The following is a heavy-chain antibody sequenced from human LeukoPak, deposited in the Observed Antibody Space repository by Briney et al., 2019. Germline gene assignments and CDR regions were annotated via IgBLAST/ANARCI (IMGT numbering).Heavy chain of an antibody. CDR3: AKGSSPFDY. Sequence: SGGSLRLSCAASGFTFSSYSMNWVRQAPGKGLEWVSGISWNSGSIGYADSVKGRFTISRDNAKNSLYLQMNSLRAEDTALYYCAKGSSPFDYWGQGTLVTVSS. CDR2: ISWNSGSI. CDR1: GFTFSSYS. J-gene: IGHJ4*02. V-gene: IGHV3-9*01.